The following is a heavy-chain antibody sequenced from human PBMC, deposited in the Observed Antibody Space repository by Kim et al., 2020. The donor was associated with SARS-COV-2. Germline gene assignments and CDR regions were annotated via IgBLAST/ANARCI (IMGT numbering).Heavy chain of an antibody. J-gene: IGHJ6*02. D-gene: IGHD2-2*02. CDR3: ARLGLDIVVVPADIYYYYYGMDV. V-gene: IGHV1-2*02. CDR1: GYTFTGYY. CDR2: INPNSGGT. Sequence: ASVKVSCKASGYTFTGYYMHWVRQAPGQGLEWMGWINPNSGGTNYAQKFQGRVTMTRDTSISTAYMELSRLRSDDTAVYYCARLGLDIVVVPADIYYYYYGMDVWGQGTTVTVSS.